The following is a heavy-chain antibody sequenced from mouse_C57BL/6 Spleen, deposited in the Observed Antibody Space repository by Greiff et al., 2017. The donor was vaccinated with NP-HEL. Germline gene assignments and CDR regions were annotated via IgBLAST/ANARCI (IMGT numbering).Heavy chain of an antibody. V-gene: IGHV3-6*01. CDR3: ARAPNLSWFAY. J-gene: IGHJ3*01. D-gene: IGHD4-1*02. Sequence: VQLKESGPGLVKPSQSLSLTCSVTGYSITSGYYWNWIRQFPGNKLEWMGYISYDGSNNYNPSLKNRISITRDTSKNQFFLKLNSVTTEDTATYYCARAPNLSWFAYWGQGTLVTVSA. CDR1: GYSITSGYY. CDR2: ISYDGSN.